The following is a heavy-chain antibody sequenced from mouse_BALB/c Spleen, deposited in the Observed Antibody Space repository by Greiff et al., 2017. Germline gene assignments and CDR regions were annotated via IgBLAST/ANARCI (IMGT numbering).Heavy chain of an antibody. CDR1: GYSITSGYY. CDR3: ASSYYGNSYFDY. CDR2: ISYDGSN. Sequence: ESGPGLVKPSQSLSLTCSVTGYSITSGYYWNWIRQFPGNKLEWMGYISYDGSNNYNPSLKNRISITRDTSKNQFFLKLNSVTTEDTATYYCASSYYGNSYFDYWGQGTTLTVSS. V-gene: IGHV3-6*02. D-gene: IGHD2-10*01. J-gene: IGHJ2*01.